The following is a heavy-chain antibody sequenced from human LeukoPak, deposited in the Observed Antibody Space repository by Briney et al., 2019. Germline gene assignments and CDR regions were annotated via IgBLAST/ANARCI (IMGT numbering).Heavy chain of an antibody. Sequence: PSQTLSLTCTVSGGSISSGGYSWSWIRQHPGKGLEWIGYIYYSGSTYYNPSLKSRVTISVDTSKNQFSLKLSSLTAADTAVYYCARVGYSYGFSPDAFDIWGQGTMVTVSS. J-gene: IGHJ3*02. CDR2: IYYSGST. V-gene: IGHV4-31*03. CDR3: ARVGYSYGFSPDAFDI. CDR1: GGSISSGGYS. D-gene: IGHD5-18*01.